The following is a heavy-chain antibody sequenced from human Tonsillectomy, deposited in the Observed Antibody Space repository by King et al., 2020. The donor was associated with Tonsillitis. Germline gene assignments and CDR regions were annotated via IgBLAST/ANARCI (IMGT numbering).Heavy chain of an antibody. J-gene: IGHJ4*02. CDR3: ARVAGAVDDF. Sequence: VQLQQWGAGLLKPSETLSLTCAVYGGSFSGYYWSWIRQPPGKGLEWIGEINHSGSTNYNPSLKSRVTLSVDTSKNQFSLKLSSVTAADTAVYYCARVAGAVDDFWGQGTLVTVSS. CDR2: INHSGST. V-gene: IGHV4-34*01. CDR1: GGSFSGYY. D-gene: IGHD3-10*01.